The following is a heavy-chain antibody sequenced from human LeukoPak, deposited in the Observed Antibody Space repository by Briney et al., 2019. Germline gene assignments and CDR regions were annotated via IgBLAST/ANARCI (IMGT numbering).Heavy chain of an antibody. Sequence: GASVKISCKASGGTFSSYAISWLRQAPGQGLEWRGGIIPIFGTVNYAQKFQGGVTITTDESTSTAYMELSSLRSEDTAVYYCARVWEEGYYGSGSYVSWFDPWGQGTLVTVSS. CDR2: IIPIFGTV. CDR1: GGTFSSYA. J-gene: IGHJ5*02. D-gene: IGHD3-10*01. CDR3: ARVWEEGYYGSGSYVSWFDP. V-gene: IGHV1-69*05.